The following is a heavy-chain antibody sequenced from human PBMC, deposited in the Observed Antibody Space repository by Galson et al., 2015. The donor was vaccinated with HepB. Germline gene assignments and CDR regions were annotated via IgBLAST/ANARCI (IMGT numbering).Heavy chain of an antibody. Sequence: SLRLSCAASGFTFSSYAMIWVRQAPGKGLEWVSAISGSGGSTYYADSVKGRFTISRDNSKNTLYLQMNSLRAEDTAVYYCAKDRDIVVVPAAAGDAFDIWGQGTMVTVSS. CDR2: ISGSGGST. CDR1: GFTFSSYA. D-gene: IGHD2-2*01. J-gene: IGHJ3*02. V-gene: IGHV3-23*01. CDR3: AKDRDIVVVPAAAGDAFDI.